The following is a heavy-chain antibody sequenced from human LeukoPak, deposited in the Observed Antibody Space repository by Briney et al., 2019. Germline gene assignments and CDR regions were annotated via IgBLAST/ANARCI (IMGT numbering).Heavy chain of an antibody. CDR2: ISYDGSNK. CDR1: GFTFSSYG. J-gene: IGHJ4*02. D-gene: IGHD3-16*02. CDR3: ARDLGTHITFGGVIAPGDY. V-gene: IGHV3-30*03. Sequence: PGGSLRLSCAASGFTFSSYGMHWVRQAPGKGLEWVAVISYDGSNKYYADSVKGRFTISRDNSKNTLYLQMNSLRAEDTAVYYCARDLGTHITFGGVIAPGDYWGQGTLVTVSS.